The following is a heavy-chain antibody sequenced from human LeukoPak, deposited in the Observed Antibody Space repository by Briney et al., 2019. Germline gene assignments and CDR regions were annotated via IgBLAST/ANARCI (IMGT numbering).Heavy chain of an antibody. D-gene: IGHD5-12*01. CDR3: ARQATMWYYFDY. Sequence: SETLSLTCTVSGDSISSYYWSWIRQPPGKGLERVGYIYTSGSTNYNPSLKSRVTISLDKSNNQFSLKLSSVTAADTAVYYFARQATMWYYFDYWGQGTLVTVSS. CDR2: IYTSGST. V-gene: IGHV4-4*09. CDR1: GDSISSYY. J-gene: IGHJ4*02.